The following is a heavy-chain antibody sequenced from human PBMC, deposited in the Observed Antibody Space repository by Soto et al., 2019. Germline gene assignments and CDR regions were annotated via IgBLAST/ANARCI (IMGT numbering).Heavy chain of an antibody. CDR1: GFTFSSYA. CDR3: AKDWAIGPPLYYFDY. D-gene: IGHD3-16*01. V-gene: IGHV3-23*01. Sequence: PGGSLRLSCAASGFTFSSYAMSWVRQAPGKGLEWVSAISGSGGSTYYADSVKGRFTISRDNSKNTLYLQMNSLRAEDTAVYYCAKDWAIGPPLYYFDYWRQGTLVTVSS. CDR2: ISGSGGST. J-gene: IGHJ4*02.